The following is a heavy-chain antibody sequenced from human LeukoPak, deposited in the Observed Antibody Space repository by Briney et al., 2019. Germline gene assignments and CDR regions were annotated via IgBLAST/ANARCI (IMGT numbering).Heavy chain of an antibody. J-gene: IGHJ4*02. CDR2: IYRSGST. V-gene: IGHV4-30-4*08. Sequence: SQTLSLTCSVSGGSISSGDYFWSWIRQPPGKGLEWIGYIYRSGSTYYSPSLKSRVSISLDTSKNQFSLKLSSVTAADTAVYYCARANYAYGDYWGQGTLITVSS. CDR3: ARANYAYGDY. D-gene: IGHD2-2*01. CDR1: GGSISSGDYF.